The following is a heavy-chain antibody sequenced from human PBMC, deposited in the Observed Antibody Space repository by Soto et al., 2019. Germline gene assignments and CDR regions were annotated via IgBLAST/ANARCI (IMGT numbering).Heavy chain of an antibody. Sequence: LRLSCAASGFTFDDYAMHWVRQAPGKGLEWVSGISWNSASMDYADSVKDRFSISRDNAENSLYLQMNILKIEDTAFYYCARSFSDSYYDLDFWGQGTLVTVSS. J-gene: IGHJ4*02. V-gene: IGHV3-9*01. CDR1: GFTFDDYA. D-gene: IGHD1-26*01. CDR2: ISWNSASM. CDR3: ARSFSDSYYDLDF.